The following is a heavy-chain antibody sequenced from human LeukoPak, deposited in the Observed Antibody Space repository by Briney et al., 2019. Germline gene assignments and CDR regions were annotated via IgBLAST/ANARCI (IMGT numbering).Heavy chain of an antibody. CDR3: ARDNPYYGSGKGAFDI. J-gene: IGHJ3*02. V-gene: IGHV3-33*01. CDR1: GFTFSSYG. CDR2: IWYDGSNK. D-gene: IGHD3-10*01. Sequence: GGSLRLSCAASGFTFSSYGMHWVRQAPGKGLEWVAVIWYDGSNKYYADSVKGRFTISRDNSKNTLYLQMNSLRAEDTAVYYCARDNPYYGSGKGAFDIWGQGTMVTVSS.